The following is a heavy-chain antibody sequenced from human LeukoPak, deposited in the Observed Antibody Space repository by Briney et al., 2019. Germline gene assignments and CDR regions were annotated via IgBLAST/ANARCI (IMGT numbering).Heavy chain of an antibody. Sequence: SVKVSCKASGGTFSSYAISWVRQAPGQGLEWMGRIIPILGIANYAQKFQGRVTIIADKSTSTAYMELSSLRSEDTAVYYCAREPYYYDSSQNYFDYWGQGTLVTVSS. CDR3: AREPYYYDSSQNYFDY. CDR1: GGTFSSYA. D-gene: IGHD3-22*01. CDR2: IIPILGIA. J-gene: IGHJ4*02. V-gene: IGHV1-69*04.